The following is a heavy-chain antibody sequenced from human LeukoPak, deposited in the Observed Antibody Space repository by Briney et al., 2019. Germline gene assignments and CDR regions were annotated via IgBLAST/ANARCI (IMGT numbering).Heavy chain of an antibody. CDR3: ARDGKDYYDSSGYYAFDY. J-gene: IGHJ4*02. Sequence: ASVKVSCKASGGTFSSYAISWVRQAPGQGLEWMGGIIPIFGTANYAQKFQGRVTITADESTSTAYMELSSLGSEDTAVYYCARDGKDYYDSSGYYAFDYWGQGTLVTVSS. CDR2: IIPIFGTA. D-gene: IGHD3-22*01. V-gene: IGHV1-69*13. CDR1: GGTFSSYA.